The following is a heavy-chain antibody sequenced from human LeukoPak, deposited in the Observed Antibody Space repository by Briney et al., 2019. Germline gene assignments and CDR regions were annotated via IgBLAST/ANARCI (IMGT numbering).Heavy chain of an antibody. J-gene: IGHJ3*02. CDR3: ARGYSSGRAAFDI. D-gene: IGHD6-19*01. CDR1: GFTFSSYS. V-gene: IGHV3-48*01. Sequence: PGGSLRLSCEASGFTFSSYSINWVRQAPGKGLKWVSYISSSGSTIYYADSVKGRFTISRDNAKSSLYLQMNSLRAEDTAVYYCARGYSSGRAAFDIWGQGTMVTVSS. CDR2: ISSSGSTI.